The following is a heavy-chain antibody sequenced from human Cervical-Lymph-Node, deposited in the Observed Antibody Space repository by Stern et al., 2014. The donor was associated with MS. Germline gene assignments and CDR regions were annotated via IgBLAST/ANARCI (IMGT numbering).Heavy chain of an antibody. V-gene: IGHV1-69*01. D-gene: IGHD1-1*01. CDR3: ARDNDDNGMDV. Sequence: VQLEESEAEVKKPGSSVTVSCTASGDTFINFGISWVRLAHGQGIERTGGIIPILGTTESIQRFQVRLTISADESATTVYMELNSLRSDDTAVYYCARDNDDNGMDVWGQGTTVIVSS. CDR2: IIPILGTT. J-gene: IGHJ6*02. CDR1: GDTFINFG.